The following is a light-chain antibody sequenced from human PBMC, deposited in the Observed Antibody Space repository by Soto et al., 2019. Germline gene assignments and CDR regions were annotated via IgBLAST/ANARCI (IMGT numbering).Light chain of an antibody. CDR1: SSDVGTHGY. CDR3: MCYAGGNNWV. Sequence: QSALTQPPSASGSPGQSVTISCTGTSSDVGTHGYVSWYQQHAGKAPKLMIYDVTKLPSGVPDRFSGSKSANTASLTVSGLQAEDEADYYCMCYAGGNNWVFVGGTKVTVL. V-gene: IGLV2-8*01. J-gene: IGLJ3*02. CDR2: DVT.